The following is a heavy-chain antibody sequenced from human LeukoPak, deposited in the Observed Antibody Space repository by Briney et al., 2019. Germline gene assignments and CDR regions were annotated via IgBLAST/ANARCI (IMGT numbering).Heavy chain of an antibody. Sequence: PGGSLRLSCTASGFTFGDYAMSWFRQAPGKGLEWVGFIRSKAYGGTTEYAASVKGRFTISRDDSKSIAYLQMNSLKTEDTAVYYCTRDHPPYYYDSRSPIDYWGQGTLVTVSS. D-gene: IGHD3-22*01. CDR2: IRSKAYGGTT. J-gene: IGHJ4*02. CDR3: TRDHPPYYYDSRSPIDY. V-gene: IGHV3-49*03. CDR1: GFTFGDYA.